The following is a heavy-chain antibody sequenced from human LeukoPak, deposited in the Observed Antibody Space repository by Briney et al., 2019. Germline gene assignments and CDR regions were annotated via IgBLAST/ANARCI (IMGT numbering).Heavy chain of an antibody. Sequence: GGSLRLSCAASGFTFDDYAMHWLRQAPGKGLEWVSLISGDGGRTYSADSVTGRFTISRDNSKNSLYLQMNSLRTEGTAVYYCSKDAPRSITYYYYVWGSYRYTGGPDYWGQGTLVTVSS. D-gene: IGHD3-16*02. CDR3: SKDAPRSITYYYYVWGSYRYTGGPDY. CDR1: GFTFDDYA. CDR2: ISGDGGRT. V-gene: IGHV3-43*02. J-gene: IGHJ4*02.